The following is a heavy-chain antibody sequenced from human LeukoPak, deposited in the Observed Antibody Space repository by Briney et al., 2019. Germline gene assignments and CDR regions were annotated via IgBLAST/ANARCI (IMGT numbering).Heavy chain of an antibody. CDR3: ATYLTNFWSGYYPSY. CDR1: GFTFSTYW. Sequence: PGGSLRLSCAASGFTFSTYWMSWVRQAPGKGLEWVANIKQDGSEKYYVDSVKGRFTISRDNAKNSLYLQMNSLRAEDTAVYYCATYLTNFWSGYYPSYWGQGTLVTVSS. V-gene: IGHV3-7*05. CDR2: IKQDGSEK. D-gene: IGHD3-3*01. J-gene: IGHJ4*02.